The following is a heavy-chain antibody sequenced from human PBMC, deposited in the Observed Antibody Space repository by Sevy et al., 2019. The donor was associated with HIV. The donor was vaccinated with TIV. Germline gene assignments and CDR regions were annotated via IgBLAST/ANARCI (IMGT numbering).Heavy chain of an antibody. CDR2: IDAGNGTT. Sequence: ASVKVSCKASGYTFTSYAFHWVRQAPGQGLEWMGWIDAGNGTTKYSQKFQGRVTLTRETSASTAYMELSSLRSEDTVVYYCVRANSGDYPSRGYFDYWGQGTLVTVSS. D-gene: IGHD1-26*01. CDR3: VRANSGDYPSRGYFDY. V-gene: IGHV1-3*01. J-gene: IGHJ4*02. CDR1: GYTFTSYA.